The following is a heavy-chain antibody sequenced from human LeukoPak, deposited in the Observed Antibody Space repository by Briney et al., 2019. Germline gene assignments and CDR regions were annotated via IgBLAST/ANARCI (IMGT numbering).Heavy chain of an antibody. J-gene: IGHJ5*02. CDR2: IYTSGRT. D-gene: IGHD6-6*01. Sequence: SETLSLTCTVSGGSICSYYWSWIRQPPGKGLEWIGYIYTSGRTNYNPSLKSRVTISVDTSKNQFSLKLSSVTAADTAVYYCARRSSRQFDPWGQGTLVTVSS. V-gene: IGHV4-4*09. CDR3: ARRSSRQFDP. CDR1: GGSICSYY.